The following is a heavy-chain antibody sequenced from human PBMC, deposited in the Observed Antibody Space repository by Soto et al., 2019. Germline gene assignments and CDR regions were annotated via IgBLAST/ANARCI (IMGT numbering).Heavy chain of an antibody. CDR2: VYYSGTT. CDR1: GGSIDSGDYY. D-gene: IGHD3-22*01. V-gene: IGHV4-61*08. CDR3: AREPIVEGPPGYNWFDP. J-gene: IGHJ5*02. Sequence: SETLSLTCTVSGGSIDSGDYYWSWIRQPPGKGLEWIGYVYYSGTTSYNPSLKGRLTLSGDTSKNQFSLRLGSVTAADTAVYYCAREPIVEGPPGYNWFDPWGQGILVTVSS.